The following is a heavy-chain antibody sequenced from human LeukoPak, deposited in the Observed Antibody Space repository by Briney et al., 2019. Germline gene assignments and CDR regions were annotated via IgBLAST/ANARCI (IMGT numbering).Heavy chain of an antibody. CDR1: GSTFSDYY. CDR3: ARRRYYGSGEDY. Sequence: GSLRLSCAASGSTFSDYYMSWIRQAPGKGLEWVSYISSSGSTIYYADSVKGRFTISRDNAKNSLYLQMNSLRAEDTAVYYCARRRYYGSGEDYWGQGTLVTVSS. CDR2: ISSSGSTI. V-gene: IGHV3-11*01. D-gene: IGHD3-10*01. J-gene: IGHJ4*02.